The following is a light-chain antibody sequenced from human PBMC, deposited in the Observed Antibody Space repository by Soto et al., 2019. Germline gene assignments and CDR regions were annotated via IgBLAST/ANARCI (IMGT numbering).Light chain of an antibody. V-gene: IGKV3-11*01. CDR3: QQRSNWPPIT. J-gene: IGKJ5*01. Sequence: EVVLTQSPATLSVSPGEGVTLSCRASQGIGDTLAWYQHKPGQTPRLLIYDTSARATGIPARFSGSGSGTDFTLTIDNLEPEDFAIYYCQQRSNWPPITFGQGTRLEIK. CDR2: DTS. CDR1: QGIGDT.